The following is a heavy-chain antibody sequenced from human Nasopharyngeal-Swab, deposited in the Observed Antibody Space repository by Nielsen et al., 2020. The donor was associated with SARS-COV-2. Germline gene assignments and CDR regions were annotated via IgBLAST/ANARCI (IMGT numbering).Heavy chain of an antibody. CDR3: TLSIAARPDY. J-gene: IGHJ4*02. D-gene: IGHD6-6*01. CDR2: ISGSGGST. CDR1: GFTFSSYA. Sequence: GESLKISCAASGFTFSSYAMSWVRQAPGKGLEWVSAISGSGGSTYYADSVKGRFTISRDNSKNTLYLQMNSLRAEDTAVYYCTLSIAARPDYWGQGTLVTVSS. V-gene: IGHV3-23*01.